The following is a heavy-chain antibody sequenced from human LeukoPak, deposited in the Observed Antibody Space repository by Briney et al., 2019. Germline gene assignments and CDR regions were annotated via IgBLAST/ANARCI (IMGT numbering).Heavy chain of an antibody. V-gene: IGHV4-30-2*01. CDR2: IYHSGST. J-gene: IGHJ6*03. Sequence: PSETLSLTCTVSGGSISSGGYYWSWIRQPPGKGLEWIGYIYHSGSTYYNPSLKSRVTISVDRSKNQFSLKLSSVTAADTAVCYCARDRFNDFWSGHVHYYYYMDVWGKGTTVTVSS. CDR3: ARDRFNDFWSGHVHYYYYMDV. D-gene: IGHD3-3*01. CDR1: GGSISSGGYY.